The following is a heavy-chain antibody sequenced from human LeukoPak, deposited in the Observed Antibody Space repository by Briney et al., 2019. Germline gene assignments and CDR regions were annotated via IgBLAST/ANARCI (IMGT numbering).Heavy chain of an antibody. V-gene: IGHV1-69*05. J-gene: IGHJ4*02. CDR1: GGTFSSYA. Sequence: ASVKVSCKASGGTFSSYAISCVRQAPGQGLEWVGGIIPIFGTANYAQKFQGGVTITTDESTSTAYMELSSLRSEDTAVYYCARGYYYDSSGFPYWGQGTLVTVSS. D-gene: IGHD3-22*01. CDR3: ARGYYYDSSGFPY. CDR2: IIPIFGTA.